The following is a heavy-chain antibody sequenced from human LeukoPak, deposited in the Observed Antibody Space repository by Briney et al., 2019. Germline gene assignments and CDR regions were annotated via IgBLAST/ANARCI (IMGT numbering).Heavy chain of an antibody. V-gene: IGHV3-23*01. CDR1: GFTFSSYA. CDR2: ISGSGGST. Sequence: GGSLRLFCAASGFTFSSYAMSWVRQAPGKGLEWVSAISGSGGSTYYADSVKGRFTISRDNSKNTLYLQMNSLRAEDTAVYYCARVFGGRLRSALDYWGQGTLVTVSS. CDR3: ARVFGGRLRSALDY. J-gene: IGHJ4*02. D-gene: IGHD3-10*02.